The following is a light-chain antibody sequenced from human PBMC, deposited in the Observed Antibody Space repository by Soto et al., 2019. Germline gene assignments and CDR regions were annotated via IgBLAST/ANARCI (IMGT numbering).Light chain of an antibody. J-gene: IGLJ3*02. CDR3: AAWDDSLSIWV. CDR2: EVS. Sequence: QSALTQPPSASGSPGQSVTISCAGTSADVGGYDYVSWYQQLPGKAPKLMIYEVSKRPSGVPDRFSGSKSGNTASLTVSGLQAEDEADYYCAAWDDSLSIWVFGGGTKVTVL. CDR1: SADVGGYDY. V-gene: IGLV2-8*01.